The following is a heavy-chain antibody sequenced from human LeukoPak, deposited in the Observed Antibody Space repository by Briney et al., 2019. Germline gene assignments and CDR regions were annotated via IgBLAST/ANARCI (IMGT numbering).Heavy chain of an antibody. CDR3: AKDRTYYDYVWGSYGTTLMSV. D-gene: IGHD3-16*01. V-gene: IGHV3-30*02. CDR1: GFTFSSFG. J-gene: IGHJ4*02. CDR2: ILYDGTNK. Sequence: QPGGSLRLSCAASGFTFSSFGMHWVRQAPGQGLEWVAFILYDGTNKYYADSVKGRFTISRDNSKNTLYLQMNSLRAEDTAVYYCAKDRTYYDYVWGSYGTTLMSVWGQGTLVTVSS.